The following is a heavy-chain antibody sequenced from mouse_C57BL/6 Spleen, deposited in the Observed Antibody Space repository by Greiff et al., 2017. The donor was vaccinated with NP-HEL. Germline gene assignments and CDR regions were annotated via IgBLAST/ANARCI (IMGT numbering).Heavy chain of an antibody. V-gene: IGHV1-61*01. CDR2: IYPSDSET. Sequence: QVQLQQPGAELVRPGSSVKLSCKASGYTFTSYWMDWVKQRPGQGLDWIGNIYPSDSETHYNQKFKDKATLTVDKSSSTAYMQLSSLTSEDSAVYYCARDNGDGGFDYWGQGTTLTVSS. CDR1: GYTFTSYW. CDR3: ARDNGDGGFDY. J-gene: IGHJ2*01. D-gene: IGHD4-1*02.